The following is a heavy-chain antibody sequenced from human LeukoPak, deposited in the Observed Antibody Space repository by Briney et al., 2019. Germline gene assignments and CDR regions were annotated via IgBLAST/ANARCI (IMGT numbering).Heavy chain of an antibody. J-gene: IGHJ2*01. Sequence: PGGSLRLSCAASGFTFNSYLMDWVRQAPGKGLVWVSRINGDGGTPSHADSVKGRFTISRDNAKNTLYLQMNSLRAEDTAVYYCTRDSGGQRRYFDLWGRGTLVTVSS. CDR3: TRDSGGQRRYFDL. CDR2: INGDGGTP. CDR1: GFTFNSYL. D-gene: IGHD3-16*01. V-gene: IGHV3-74*01.